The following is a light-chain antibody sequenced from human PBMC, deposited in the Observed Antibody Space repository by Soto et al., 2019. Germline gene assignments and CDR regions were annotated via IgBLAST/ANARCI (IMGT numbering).Light chain of an antibody. CDR1: ESIDNW. CDR3: QQYHTDWT. V-gene: IGKV1-5*01. J-gene: IGKJ1*01. Sequence: DIQMTQSPSTVSASTGDTVTITCRASESIDNWLAWYQQKPGKAPKLLLFAASTLVGGVPSRFSGRGSGTEFTLTISSLQADDFATYYCQQYHTDWTFGQGTKVDIK. CDR2: AAS.